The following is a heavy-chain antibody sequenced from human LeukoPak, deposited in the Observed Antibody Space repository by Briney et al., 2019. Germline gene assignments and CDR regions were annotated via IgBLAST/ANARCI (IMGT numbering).Heavy chain of an antibody. J-gene: IGHJ6*03. Sequence: SVKVSCKASGGTFSSYAISWVRQAPGQGLEWMGGIIPIFGTANYAQKFQGRVTITTDESTSTAYMELRSLRSDDTAVYYCARSIFGVVPEPYYYYMDVWGKGTTVTVSS. D-gene: IGHD3-3*01. CDR1: GGTFSSYA. V-gene: IGHV1-69*05. CDR2: IIPIFGTA. CDR3: ARSIFGVVPEPYYYYMDV.